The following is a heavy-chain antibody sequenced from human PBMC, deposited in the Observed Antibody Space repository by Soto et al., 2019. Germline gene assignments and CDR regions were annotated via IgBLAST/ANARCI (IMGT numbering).Heavy chain of an antibody. D-gene: IGHD1-26*01. CDR3: AGGGAGSGPFTWELPDH. CDR2: STPFSGDV. J-gene: IGHJ4*02. V-gene: IGHV1-45*02. Sequence: QMQLVQSGAEVKKTGSSVTVSCKALGNTFTYRYLHWVRQAPGQALEWMGWSTPFSGDVHYAQKFQERVTITRDRSINTAYMQMSSLRSEDTAMYFCAGGGAGSGPFTWELPDHWRQGTLVTVSS. CDR1: GNTFTYRY.